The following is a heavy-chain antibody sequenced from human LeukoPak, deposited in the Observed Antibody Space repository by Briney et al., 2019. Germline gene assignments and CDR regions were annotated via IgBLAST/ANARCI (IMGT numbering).Heavy chain of an antibody. CDR3: AREGYYDSSGYS. CDR1: GFTFSSYS. V-gene: IGHV3-21*01. CDR2: ISSSSSYI. Sequence: GGSLRLSCAASGFTFSSYSMTWVRQAPGKGLEWVSSISSSSSYIYYADSVKGRFTIPRDNAKNSLYLQMNSLRAEDTAVYYCAREGYYDSSGYSWGQGTLVTVSS. J-gene: IGHJ5*02. D-gene: IGHD3-22*01.